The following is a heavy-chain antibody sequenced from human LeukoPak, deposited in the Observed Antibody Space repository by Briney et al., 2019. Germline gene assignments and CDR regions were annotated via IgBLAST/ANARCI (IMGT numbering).Heavy chain of an antibody. D-gene: IGHD1-26*01. Sequence: GESLKISCAASGFTFSSYGMHWVRQAPGKGLEWVAFIRYDGSNKYYADSVKGRFTISRDNSKNTLYLQMNSLRAEDTAVYYCAKDHGIVGALLVDYWGQGTLVTVSS. CDR1: GFTFSSYG. J-gene: IGHJ4*02. CDR2: IRYDGSNK. CDR3: AKDHGIVGALLVDY. V-gene: IGHV3-30*02.